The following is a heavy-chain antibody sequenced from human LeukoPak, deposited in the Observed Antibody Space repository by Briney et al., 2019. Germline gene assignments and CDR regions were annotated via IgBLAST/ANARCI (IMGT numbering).Heavy chain of an antibody. Sequence: SETLSLTCTVSGDSNSSHYWNWLRQPPGKGLEWIGYIYYTGRANYNPSLKSRVPISVDTSKNQFSLKLSSVTAADTAVYYCASGGMYYDFWSGYYPNYYMDVWGKGTTVTVSS. CDR3: ASGGMYYDFWSGYYPNYYMDV. V-gene: IGHV4-59*11. J-gene: IGHJ6*03. CDR1: GDSNSSHY. CDR2: IYYTGRA. D-gene: IGHD3-3*01.